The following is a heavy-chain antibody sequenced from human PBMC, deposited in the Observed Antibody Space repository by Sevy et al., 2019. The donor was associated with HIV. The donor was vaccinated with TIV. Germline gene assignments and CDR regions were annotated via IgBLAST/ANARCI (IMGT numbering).Heavy chain of an antibody. D-gene: IGHD3-16*02. CDR2: ISSSSSTI. CDR3: ATDHFYDYVWGSYRPDAFDI. J-gene: IGHJ3*02. V-gene: IGHV3-48*02. Sequence: GGSLRLSCAASGFTFSSYSMNWVRQAPGKGLEWVSYISSSSSTIYYADSVKGRFTISRDNAKNSLYLQMNSLRDEDTAVYYCATDHFYDYVWGSYRPDAFDIRGQGTMVTVSS. CDR1: GFTFSSYS.